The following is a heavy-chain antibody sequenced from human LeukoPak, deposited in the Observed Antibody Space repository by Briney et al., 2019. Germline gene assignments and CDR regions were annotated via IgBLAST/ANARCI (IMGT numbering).Heavy chain of an antibody. J-gene: IGHJ4*02. CDR3: ASGGRDGYNVDY. CDR1: GFTFSSYW. V-gene: IGHV3-74*01. Sequence: GGSLRLSCAASGFTFSSYWMHWVRQAPGKGLVWVSRINSDGSSTSYADSVKGRFTISRDNAKNTLYLQMNSLRAEDTAVYYCASGGRDGYNVDYWGQGTLVTVSS. CDR2: INSDGSST. D-gene: IGHD5-24*01.